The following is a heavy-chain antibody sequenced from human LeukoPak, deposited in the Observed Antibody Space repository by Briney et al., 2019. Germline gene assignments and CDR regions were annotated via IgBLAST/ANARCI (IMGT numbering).Heavy chain of an antibody. Sequence: PGGSLRLSCAASGFTFSSYGMHWVRQAPGKGLEWVSFISSSSSYIDYADSVKGRFTISRDNTKNSLFLQMNNVRAEDTAVYYCARRGYYYDSSGYYSYEGRDYWGQGTVVTVSS. V-gene: IGHV3-21*01. CDR3: ARRGYYYDSSGYYSYEGRDY. J-gene: IGHJ4*02. D-gene: IGHD3-22*01. CDR1: GFTFSSYG. CDR2: ISSSSSYI.